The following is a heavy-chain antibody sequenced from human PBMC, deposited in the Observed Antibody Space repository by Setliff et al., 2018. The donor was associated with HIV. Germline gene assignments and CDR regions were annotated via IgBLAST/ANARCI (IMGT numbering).Heavy chain of an antibody. D-gene: IGHD3-10*01. CDR2: IFASGSS. Sequence: PSETLSLTCTVSGGSISSYCWNWIRQPPGKGLEWIGYIFASGSSLYNPPLQSRVSISIDTSKNQFSLKLSSVTAADTAVYYCARRIDNSGSLPAKNWFDTWGQGRLVTVSS. J-gene: IGHJ5*02. V-gene: IGHV4-4*09. CDR1: GGSISSYC. CDR3: ARRIDNSGSLPAKNWFDT.